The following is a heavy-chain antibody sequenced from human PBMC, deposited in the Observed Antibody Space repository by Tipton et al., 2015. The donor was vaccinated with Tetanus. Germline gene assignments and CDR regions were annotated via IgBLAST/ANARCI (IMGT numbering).Heavy chain of an antibody. D-gene: IGHD2-2*01. CDR2: IFHSGST. Sequence: TLSLTCTVSGDSISRGSYTWSWIRQRPGKGLEWIGYIFHSGSTSYNPSLKSRVTISLDRSKNQFSLSLRSVTAADTAVYFCSRALGSTDPQQPGVYFFYYYGMDVWGHGITVTVSS. J-gene: IGHJ6*02. V-gene: IGHV4-30-2*01. CDR3: SRALGSTDPQQPGVYFFYYYGMDV. CDR1: GDSISRGSYT.